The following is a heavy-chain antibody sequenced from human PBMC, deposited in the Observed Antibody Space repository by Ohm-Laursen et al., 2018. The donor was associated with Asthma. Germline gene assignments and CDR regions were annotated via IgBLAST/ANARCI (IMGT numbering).Heavy chain of an antibody. V-gene: IGHV3-30*18. D-gene: IGHD5-18*01. Sequence: SLRLSCAASGFTFSSYGMHWVRQAPGKGLEWVAVISYDGSNKYYADSVKGRFTISRDNSRNTLYLQMNSLRGEDTAVYYCAKVAMVTSIFHAFDIWGQGTKVTVSS. CDR2: ISYDGSNK. CDR3: AKVAMVTSIFHAFDI. CDR1: GFTFSSYG. J-gene: IGHJ3*02.